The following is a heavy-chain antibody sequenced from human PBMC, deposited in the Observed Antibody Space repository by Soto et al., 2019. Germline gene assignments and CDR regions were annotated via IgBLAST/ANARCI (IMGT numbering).Heavy chain of an antibody. D-gene: IGHD4-17*01. V-gene: IGHV1-18*01. CDR3: VRDHDYGDYADY. J-gene: IGHJ4*02. CDR1: GYTFTSYG. CDR2: IRTYNGNT. Sequence: GASVKVSCKASGYTFTSYGISWVRQAPGQGLEWMGWIRTYNGNTNYAQKLQGRVTMTTDTSTSTAYMELRSLRSDDTAVYYCVRDHDYGDYADYWGQGTLVTVSS.